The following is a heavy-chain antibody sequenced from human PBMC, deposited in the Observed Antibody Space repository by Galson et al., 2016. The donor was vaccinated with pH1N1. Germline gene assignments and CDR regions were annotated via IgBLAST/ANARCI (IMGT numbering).Heavy chain of an antibody. V-gene: IGHV3-15*01. CDR3: TIDEEFSGLWDS. J-gene: IGHJ4*02. D-gene: IGHD5-12*01. Sequence: SLRLSCAASGFTFSNVWMSWVRQAPGKGLEWVGRIKSRTDGGTTDYAAPVKARFTISRDDSKNTLYLQMNSLKTEDTGVYYCTIDEEFSGLWDSWGQGTLVTVSS. CDR2: IKSRTDGGTT. CDR1: GFTFSNVW.